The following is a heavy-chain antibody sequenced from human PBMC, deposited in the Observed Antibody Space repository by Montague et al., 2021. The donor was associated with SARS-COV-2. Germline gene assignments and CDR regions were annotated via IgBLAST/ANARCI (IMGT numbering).Heavy chain of an antibody. J-gene: IGHJ6*03. V-gene: IGHV3-7*01. CDR2: MRLDGSAV. CDR1: GFTFSNYW. Sequence: SLRLSCAASGFTFSNYWMSWVRQAPGQGLEWVANMRLDGSAVYYVDSVKGRFTISRDNVKNSLYLQMNTLRAEDTAVYYCARATNYIDVWGKGTTVTVSS. CDR3: ARATNYIDV.